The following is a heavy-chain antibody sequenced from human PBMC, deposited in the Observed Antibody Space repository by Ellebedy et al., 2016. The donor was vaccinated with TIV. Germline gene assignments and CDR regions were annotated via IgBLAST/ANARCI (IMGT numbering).Heavy chain of an antibody. D-gene: IGHD5-18*01. CDR3: ARDRDAAMASFYYYGMDV. CDR1: GGTFSSYS. V-gene: IGHV1-69*05. J-gene: IGHJ6*02. Sequence: AASVKVSCKASGGTFSSYSMIWVRQDPGQGLEWMGGIIPIFGTPTYAQKFQGRVTMTRDTSTNTVYMEVSSLRSDDTAVYYCARDRDAAMASFYYYGMDVWGQGTTVTVSS. CDR2: IIPIFGTP.